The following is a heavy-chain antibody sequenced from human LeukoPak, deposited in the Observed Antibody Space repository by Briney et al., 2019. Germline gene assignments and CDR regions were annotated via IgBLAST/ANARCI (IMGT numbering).Heavy chain of an antibody. CDR3: ARDGYCDSSGTFDI. V-gene: IGHV1-2*02. D-gene: IGHD3-22*01. CDR1: GYTFTGYY. CDR2: INPNSGGT. J-gene: IGHJ3*02. Sequence: ASVKVSCKASGYTFTGYYMHWVRQAPGQGLEWMGWINPNSGGTNYAQKFQGRVTMTRDTSISTAYMELSRLRSDDTAVYYCARDGYCDSSGTFDIWGQGTMVTVSS.